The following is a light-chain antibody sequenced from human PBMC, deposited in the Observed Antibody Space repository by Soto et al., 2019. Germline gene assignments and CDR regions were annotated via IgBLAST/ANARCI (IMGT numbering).Light chain of an antibody. CDR2: DAS. CDR1: QSVGDS. V-gene: IGKV3-11*01. Sequence: PGERATLSCRASQSVGDSLAWYQQKPGQAPRLLIYDASNRATDIPARFSGSGSGTDFALSISSLEPEDFAVYYCQQRSNWPLTFGGGTKVEIK. J-gene: IGKJ4*01. CDR3: QQRSNWPLT.